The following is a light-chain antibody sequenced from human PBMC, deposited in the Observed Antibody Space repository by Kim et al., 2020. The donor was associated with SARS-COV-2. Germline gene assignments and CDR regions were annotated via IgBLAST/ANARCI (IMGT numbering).Light chain of an antibody. CDR1: RANIGNNF. CDR3: ASWDDTLNSQL. CDR2: RND. Sequence: GQTVTSSCSGGRANIGNNFVFWYRQLPGAAPRLLMYRNDQRPSGVPDRISGSKSGTSASLAISDLRSEDEADYFCASWDDTLNSQLFGGGTKVTVL. J-gene: IGLJ3*02. V-gene: IGLV1-47*01.